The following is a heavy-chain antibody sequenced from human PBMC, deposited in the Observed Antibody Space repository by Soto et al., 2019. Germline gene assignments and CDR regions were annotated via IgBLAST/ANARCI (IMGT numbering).Heavy chain of an antibody. Sequence: QVQLVQSGAEVKKPGASLRVSCKASGYTFTSYGINWARQAPGQGLEWIGWVTAYHDERKFAEKFQDRLSMSTDTATTTAFMELRSLRSEDTAMYYCARLDFWSCYSQDHWGQGTLVTVSS. CDR3: ARLDFWSCYSQDH. V-gene: IGHV1-18*04. D-gene: IGHD3-3*01. J-gene: IGHJ4*02. CDR2: VTAYHDER. CDR1: GYTFTSYG.